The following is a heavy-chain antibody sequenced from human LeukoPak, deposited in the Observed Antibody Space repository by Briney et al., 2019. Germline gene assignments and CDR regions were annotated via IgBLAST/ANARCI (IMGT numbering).Heavy chain of an antibody. Sequence: PSETLSLTCAVSGGSISSSNWWSWVRQPPGKGLEWIGEIYHSGSTNYNPSLKSRVTISVDKSKNQFSLKLTSVTAADTAAYYCARQGDSGWYYFDYWGQGTLVTVSS. D-gene: IGHD6-19*01. V-gene: IGHV4-4*02. CDR2: IYHSGST. CDR3: ARQGDSGWYYFDY. CDR1: GGSISSSNW. J-gene: IGHJ4*02.